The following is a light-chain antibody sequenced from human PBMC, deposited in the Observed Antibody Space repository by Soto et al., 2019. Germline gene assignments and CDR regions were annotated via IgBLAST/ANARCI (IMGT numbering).Light chain of an antibody. J-gene: IGLJ1*01. CDR3: SSYTSSSTRV. Sequence: QSVLTQPASVSGSPGQSIAISCTGTSSDVGGYNYVSWYQQHPGKAPKLMIYDVSNRPSGVSNRFSGSKSGITASLTISGLQADDEADYYCSSYTSSSTRVFGTGTKLTVL. CDR2: DVS. V-gene: IGLV2-14*01. CDR1: SSDVGGYNY.